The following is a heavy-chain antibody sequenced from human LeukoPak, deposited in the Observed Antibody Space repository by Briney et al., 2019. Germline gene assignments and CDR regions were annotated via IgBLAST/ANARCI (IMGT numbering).Heavy chain of an antibody. CDR3: AREHAIYFYSVLDV. V-gene: IGHV3-30*03. CDR2: IPSDGLRA. J-gene: IGHJ6*02. Sequence: PGGSLRLSCAASGFSLSAHGIHWVRQAPGEGLEWLAAIPSDGLRAYYEGSVKARFTVSRDQNTVFLRMYSLRPEDTAVYFCAREHAIYFYSVLDVWGQGTTVTVSS. D-gene: IGHD5/OR15-5a*01. CDR1: GFSLSAHG.